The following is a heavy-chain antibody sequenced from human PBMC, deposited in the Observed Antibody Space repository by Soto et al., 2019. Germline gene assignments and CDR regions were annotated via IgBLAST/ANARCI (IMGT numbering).Heavy chain of an antibody. V-gene: IGHV4-38-2*01. J-gene: IGHJ5*02. CDR1: GYSISSGYY. Sequence: SETLSLTCAVSGYSISSGYYWGWIRQPPGKGLEWIGSIYHSGSTYYNPSLKSRVTISVDTSKNQFSLKLSSVTAADTAVYYCARLYDSSGFDWFDPWGQGTLVTVSS. CDR2: IYHSGST. D-gene: IGHD3-22*01. CDR3: ARLYDSSGFDWFDP.